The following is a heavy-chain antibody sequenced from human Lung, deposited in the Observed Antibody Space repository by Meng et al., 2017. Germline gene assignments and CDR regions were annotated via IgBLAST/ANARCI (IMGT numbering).Heavy chain of an antibody. Sequence: GESLKISCAASGFKLSSYWLNWVRQAPGKGLEWVANINQDGSEKYYVDSVKGRFTISRDNAKNSLSLQMNSLTAEDTAVYYCERAFYYGTSTYRYSGLDLWGQGTLVTVSS. CDR3: ERAFYYGTSTYRYSGLDL. D-gene: IGHD3-22*01. CDR1: GFKLSSYW. V-gene: IGHV3-7*01. CDR2: INQDGSEK. J-gene: IGHJ2*01.